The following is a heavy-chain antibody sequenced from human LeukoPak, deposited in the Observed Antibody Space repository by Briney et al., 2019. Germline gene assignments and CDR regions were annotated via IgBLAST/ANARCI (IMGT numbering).Heavy chain of an antibody. J-gene: IGHJ4*02. CDR3: ARDLVPTAMAELFDY. Sequence: PGRSLRLSCAASGFTFSSYAMHWVRQAPGKGLEWVAVISYDGSNKYYADSVKGRFTISRDNSKNTLYPQMNSLRAEDTAVYYCARDLVPTAMAELFDYWGQGTLVTVSS. CDR1: GFTFSSYA. V-gene: IGHV3-30-3*01. D-gene: IGHD5-18*01. CDR2: ISYDGSNK.